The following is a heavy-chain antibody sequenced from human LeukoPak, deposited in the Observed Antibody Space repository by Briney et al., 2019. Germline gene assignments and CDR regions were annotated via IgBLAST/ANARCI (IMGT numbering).Heavy chain of an antibody. D-gene: IGHD4-11*01. J-gene: IGHJ6*02. Sequence: SETLSLTCTVSGGSISSYYWSWIRQPPGKGLEWIGYIYYSGSTNYNPSLKSRVTISLDTSKNQFSLKLSSVTAADTAVFYCAGRLEDYSYYYGMDVWGQGTTVTVSS. CDR1: GGSISSYY. V-gene: IGHV4-59*08. CDR3: AGRLEDYSYYYGMDV. CDR2: IYYSGST.